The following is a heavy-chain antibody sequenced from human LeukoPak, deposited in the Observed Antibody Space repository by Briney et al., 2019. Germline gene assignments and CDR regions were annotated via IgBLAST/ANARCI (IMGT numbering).Heavy chain of an antibody. V-gene: IGHV3-21*04. D-gene: IGHD3-22*01. CDR1: GFTFSSYS. J-gene: IGHJ4*02. CDR2: ISSSSSYI. Sequence: GGSLRLSCAASGFTFSSYSMNWVRQAPGKGLEWVSSISSSSSYIYYADSVKGRFTISRDNAKNSLYLQMNSLRAEDTAVYYCASPGYYYYDSSGYSPFRYWGQGTLVTVSS. CDR3: ASPGYYYYDSSGYSPFRY.